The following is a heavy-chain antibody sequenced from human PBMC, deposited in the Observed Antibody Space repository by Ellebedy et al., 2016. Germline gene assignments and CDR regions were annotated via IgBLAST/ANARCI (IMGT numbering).Heavy chain of an antibody. CDR1: GLTVSSFF. CDR2: MRGDGAKT. CDR3: AKAVVPAAILDYYYYGMDV. V-gene: IGHV3-23*01. D-gene: IGHD2-2*01. J-gene: IGHJ6*02. Sequence: GESLKISXAPSGLTVSSFFMGWVRQAPGKGLEWVSTMRGDGAKTHLADSVKGRFTMSRDIPKNTVYLQMNRLRAEDTAVYYCAKAVVPAAILDYYYYGMDVWGQGTTVTVSS.